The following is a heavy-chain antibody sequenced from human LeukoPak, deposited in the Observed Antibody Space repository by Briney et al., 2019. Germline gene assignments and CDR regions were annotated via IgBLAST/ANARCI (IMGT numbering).Heavy chain of an antibody. CDR3: ASSTLGYCSSTSCYPDNWFDP. CDR1: GGSISSYY. CDR2: IYTSGST. V-gene: IGHV4-4*07. D-gene: IGHD2-2*01. Sequence: SETLSLTCTVSGGSISSYYWSWIRQPAGKGLGWIGRIYTSGSTNYNPSLKSRVTMSVDTSKNQFSLKLSSVTAADTAVYYCASSTLGYCSSTSCYPDNWFDPWGQGTLVTVSS. J-gene: IGHJ5*02.